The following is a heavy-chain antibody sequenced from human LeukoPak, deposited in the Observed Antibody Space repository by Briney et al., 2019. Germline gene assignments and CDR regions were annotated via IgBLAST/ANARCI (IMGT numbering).Heavy chain of an antibody. J-gene: IGHJ4*02. V-gene: IGHV4-39*07. D-gene: IGHD3-22*01. CDR3: AKSASYYYDSSGYYHPFNY. CDR2: IYYSGST. Sequence: SETLSLTCTVSGGSISSSSYYWGWIRQPPGKGLEWIGSIYYSGSTYYNPSLKSRVTISVDTSKNQFSLKLSSVTAADTAVYYCAKSASYYYDSSGYYHPFNYWGQGTLVTVSS. CDR1: GGSISSSSYY.